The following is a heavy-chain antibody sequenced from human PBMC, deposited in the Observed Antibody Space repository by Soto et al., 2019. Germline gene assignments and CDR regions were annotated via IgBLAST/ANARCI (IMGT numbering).Heavy chain of an antibody. CDR1: GGTFSSYA. CDR3: ARAPYYYDSSGYFNFDY. D-gene: IGHD3-22*01. Sequence: QVQLVQSGAEVKKPGSSVKVSCKASGGTFSSYAISWVRQAPGQGLEWMGGIIPIFGTANYAQKFQGRVTITADESTSTADMELSSLRSEDTAVYYCARAPYYYDSSGYFNFDYWGQGTLVTVSS. CDR2: IIPIFGTA. J-gene: IGHJ4*02. V-gene: IGHV1-69*01.